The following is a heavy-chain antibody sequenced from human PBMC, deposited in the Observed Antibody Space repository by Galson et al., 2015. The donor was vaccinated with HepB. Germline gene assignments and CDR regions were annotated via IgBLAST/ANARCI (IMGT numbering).Heavy chain of an antibody. V-gene: IGHV1-24*01. J-gene: IGHJ4*02. CDR1: GYTLTDLS. D-gene: IGHD3-10*01. CDR3: ATVNYYGSGSFDY. CDR2: FDPEDGET. Sequence: SVKVSCKVSGYTLTDLSMHWVRQAPGKGLEWMGGFDPEDGETIYAQKFQGRVTMTEDTSTDTAYMELSSLRSEDTAVYYCATVNYYGSGSFDYWGQGTLVTVSS.